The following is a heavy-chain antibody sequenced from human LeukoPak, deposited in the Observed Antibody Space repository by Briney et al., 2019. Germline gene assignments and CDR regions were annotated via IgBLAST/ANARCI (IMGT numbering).Heavy chain of an antibody. D-gene: IGHD6-13*01. CDR3: AKKGGGQLVNTRRWFDP. Sequence: SETLSLTCAVYGGSFSGYYWSWIRQPPAKGLEWIGEINHSGATNYNPSLKSRVIMSVDTSKNQFSLKLSSVTAADTAVYYCAKKGGGQLVNTRRWFDPWGQGTLVTVSS. CDR1: GGSFSGYY. V-gene: IGHV4-34*01. CDR2: INHSGAT. J-gene: IGHJ5*02.